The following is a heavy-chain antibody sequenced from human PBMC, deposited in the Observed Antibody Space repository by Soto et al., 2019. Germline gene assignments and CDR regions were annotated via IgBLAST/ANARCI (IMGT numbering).Heavy chain of an antibody. J-gene: IGHJ4*02. CDR1: GFIXXXXX. CDR3: TTGMSGPKNL. CDR2: IKSKTDGGTT. D-gene: IGHD6-25*01. V-gene: IGHV3-15*07. Sequence: GSLRLSCAASGFIXXXXXXXXXRXAPGKGLEWVGRIKSKTDGGTTDYAAPVKGRFTISRDDSKNTLYLQMNSLKTEDTAVYYCTTGMSGPKNLWGQGTLVTVSS.